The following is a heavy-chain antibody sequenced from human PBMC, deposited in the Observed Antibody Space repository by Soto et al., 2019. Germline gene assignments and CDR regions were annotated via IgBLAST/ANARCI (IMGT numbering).Heavy chain of an antibody. CDR1: GGSFSGYY. CDR3: ARDIVVVPAAVPHNWFDP. CDR2: INHSGST. D-gene: IGHD2-2*01. J-gene: IGHJ5*02. Sequence: SETLSLTCAVYGGSFSGYYWSWIRQPPGKGLEWIGEINHSGSTYYNPSLKSRVTISVDTSKNQFSLKLSSVTAADTAVYYCARDIVVVPAAVPHNWFDPWGQGTLVTVSS. V-gene: IGHV4-34*01.